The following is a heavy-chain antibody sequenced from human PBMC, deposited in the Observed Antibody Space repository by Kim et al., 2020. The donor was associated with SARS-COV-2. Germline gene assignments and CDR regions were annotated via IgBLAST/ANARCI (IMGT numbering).Heavy chain of an antibody. Sequence: GGSLRLSCAASGFTFSDYYMSWIRQAPGKGLEWVSYISSSSSYTNYADSVKGRFTISRDNAKNSLYLQMNSLRAEDTAVYYCARDLNYYGSGSYYNGDWFDPWGQGTLVTVSS. CDR2: ISSSSSYT. CDR3: ARDLNYYGSGSYYNGDWFDP. D-gene: IGHD3-10*01. CDR1: GFTFSDYY. V-gene: IGHV3-11*06. J-gene: IGHJ5*02.